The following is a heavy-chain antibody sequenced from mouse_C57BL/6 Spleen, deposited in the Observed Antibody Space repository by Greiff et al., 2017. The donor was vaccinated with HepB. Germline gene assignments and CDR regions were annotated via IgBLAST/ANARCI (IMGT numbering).Heavy chain of an antibody. J-gene: IGHJ1*03. CDR3: AGTTLVVRYFDV. CDR1: GYTFTSYW. CDR2: IDPSDSYT. V-gene: IGHV1-50*01. Sequence: VQLQQSGAELVKPGASVKLSCKASGYTFTSYWMQWVKQRPGQGLEWIGEIDPSDSYTNYNQKFKGKATLTVDTSSSTAYMQLSSLTSEDSAVYYCAGTTLVVRYFDVWGTGTTVTVSS. D-gene: IGHD1-1*01.